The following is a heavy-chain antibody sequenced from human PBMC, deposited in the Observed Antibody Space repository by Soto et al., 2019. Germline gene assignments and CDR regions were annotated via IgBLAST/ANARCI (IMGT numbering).Heavy chain of an antibody. Sequence: PGGSLRLSCAASGFTFSSYWMHWVRQAPGKGLVWVSRINSDGSSTSYADSVKGRFTISRDDAKNTLYLQMNSLRAEDTAVYYCARVKRLVPEYYYYGMDVWGQGTTVTVSS. J-gene: IGHJ6*02. CDR1: GFTFSSYW. D-gene: IGHD6-19*01. V-gene: IGHV3-74*01. CDR2: INSDGSST. CDR3: ARVKRLVPEYYYYGMDV.